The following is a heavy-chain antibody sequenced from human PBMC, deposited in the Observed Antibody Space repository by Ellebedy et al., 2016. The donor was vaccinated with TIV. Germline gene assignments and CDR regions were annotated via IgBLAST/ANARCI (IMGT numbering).Heavy chain of an antibody. D-gene: IGHD3-3*01. CDR3: ARRVRFLEWLSHFDY. J-gene: IGHJ4*02. CDR1: GFSFSDYY. CDR2: ISSSGSTR. V-gene: IGHV3-11*01. Sequence: GGSLRLXXAASGFSFSDYYMSWIRQAPGKGLEWVSDISSSGSTRNYADSMKGRFTISRDNAKKSLYLQLNSLRAEDTAVYYCARRVRFLEWLSHFDYWGQGTLVTVSS.